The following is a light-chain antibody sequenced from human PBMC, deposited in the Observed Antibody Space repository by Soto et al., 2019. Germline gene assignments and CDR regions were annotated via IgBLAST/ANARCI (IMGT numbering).Light chain of an antibody. Sequence: EIVLTQSPGTLSSSPGERATLSCRASESVSSNYLAWYQQRPGQAPRLLIYAASNRASGIPDRFGGSGSGKDFTLTVSRLEPEDFAVYYCQQYGSAPWTFGQGTKV. CDR3: QQYGSAPWT. J-gene: IGKJ1*01. CDR2: AAS. CDR1: ESVSSNY. V-gene: IGKV3-20*01.